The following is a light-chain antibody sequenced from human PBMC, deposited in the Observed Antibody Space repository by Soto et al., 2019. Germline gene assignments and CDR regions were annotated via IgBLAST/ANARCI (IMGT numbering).Light chain of an antibody. CDR3: QRRRNWPPVT. V-gene: IGKV3-11*01. Sequence: EIVLTQSPATLSLSPGERDTLSCRASQSVSSYLAWYQQKPVQAPRLLTYVASNRATGIQARFSGSGSVTDFTLTISSLEPDDFANYYCQRRRNWPPVTFGGGTKVEIK. J-gene: IGKJ4*01. CDR1: QSVSSY. CDR2: VAS.